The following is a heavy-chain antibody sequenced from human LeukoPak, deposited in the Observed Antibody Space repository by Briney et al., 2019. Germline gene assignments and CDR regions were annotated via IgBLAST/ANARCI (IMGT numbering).Heavy chain of an antibody. CDR1: GGSISISNYY. D-gene: IGHD6-13*01. J-gene: IGHJ5*02. CDR3: ARLSGRGYSSSWYWFDP. CDR2: MSYSGRT. Sequence: SETLSLTCTVSGGSISISNYYWGWIRQPPGKGLEWIGSMSYSGRTYYNPSLKSRVTISVDTSKNQFSLKLSSVTAADTAVYYCARLSGRGYSSSWYWFDPWGQGTLVTVSS. V-gene: IGHV4-39*07.